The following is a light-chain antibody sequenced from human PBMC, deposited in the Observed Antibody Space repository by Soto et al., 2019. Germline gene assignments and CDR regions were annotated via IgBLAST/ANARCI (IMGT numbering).Light chain of an antibody. CDR1: QSVSSSY. CDR2: GAS. Sequence: EVVMTQSPATLSVSPGERATLSCRASQSVSSSYLAWYQQKPGQAPRLLIYGASSRATGIPGRFSGSGSGTDFTLTISSLQAEDVAVYYCQQYYSTPRTFGGGTKVDIK. J-gene: IGKJ4*01. V-gene: IGKV3D-15*01. CDR3: QQYYSTPRT.